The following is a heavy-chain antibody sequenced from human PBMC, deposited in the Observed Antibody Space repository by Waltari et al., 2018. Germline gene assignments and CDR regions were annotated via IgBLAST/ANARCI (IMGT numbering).Heavy chain of an antibody. D-gene: IGHD1-26*01. V-gene: IGHV3-33*01. Sequence: QVQLVESGGGVVQPGRSLRLSCAASGFTFSSYGMHWVRQAPGKGLGWVEVIWYDGRNKYYADSVKGRFTISRDNSKNTLYLQMNSLRAEDTAVYYCARDRGGTRGLDYWGQGTLVTVSS. CDR2: IWYDGRNK. J-gene: IGHJ4*02. CDR3: ARDRGGTRGLDY. CDR1: GFTFSSYG.